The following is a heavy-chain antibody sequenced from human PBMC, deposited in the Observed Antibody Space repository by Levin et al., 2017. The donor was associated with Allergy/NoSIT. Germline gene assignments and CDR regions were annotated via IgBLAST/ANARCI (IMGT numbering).Heavy chain of an antibody. Sequence: LSLTCAASGFTFSSYAMSWVRQAPGKGLEWVSAISGSGGSTYYADSVKGRFTISRDNSKNTLYLQMNSLRAEDTAVYYCAKGRLLWFRELLGYWGQGTLVTVSS. CDR1: GFTFSSYA. V-gene: IGHV3-23*01. CDR3: AKGRLLWFRELLGY. J-gene: IGHJ4*02. D-gene: IGHD3-10*01. CDR2: ISGSGGST.